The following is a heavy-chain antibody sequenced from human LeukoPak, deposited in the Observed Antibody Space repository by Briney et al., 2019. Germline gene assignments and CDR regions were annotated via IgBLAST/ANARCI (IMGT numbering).Heavy chain of an antibody. CDR1: GYTFTGYY. CDR2: INPNSGGT. CDR3: ARVGFGELLYGYFDY. V-gene: IGHV1-2*02. D-gene: IGHD3-10*01. Sequence: ASVKVSCKASGYTFTGYYMHWVRQAPGQGLEWMGWINPNSGGTNYAQKFQGRVTMTRDTSISTAYMELSSLRSEDTAVYYCARVGFGELLYGYFDYWGQGTLVTVSS. J-gene: IGHJ4*02.